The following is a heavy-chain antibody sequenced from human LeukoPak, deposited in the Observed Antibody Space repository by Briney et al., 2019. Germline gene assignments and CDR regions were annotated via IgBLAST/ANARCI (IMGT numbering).Heavy chain of an antibody. V-gene: IGHV3-23*01. CDR1: GFTFSSYA. D-gene: IGHD6-6*01. CDR2: ISGSGGST. CDR3: AKIWVAARPLDY. Sequence: GGSLRLSCAASGFTFSSYAMSWGRQAPGKGGEGVSAISGSGGSTYYADSVKGRFTISRDNSKNTLYLQMNSLRAEDTAVYYCAKIWVAARPLDYWGQGTLVTVSS. J-gene: IGHJ4*02.